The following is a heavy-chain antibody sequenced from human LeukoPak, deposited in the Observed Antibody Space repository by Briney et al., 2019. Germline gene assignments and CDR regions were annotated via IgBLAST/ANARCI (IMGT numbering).Heavy chain of an antibody. CDR3: ARKSYDFWSGYFPYFDY. CDR1: GGSISSYY. J-gene: IGHJ4*02. D-gene: IGHD3-3*01. V-gene: IGHV4-59*08. Sequence: SETLSLTCTVSGGSISSYYWSWIRQPPGKGLEWIGYIYYSGSTNYNPSLKSRVTISVDTSKNQFSLKLASVTAADTAVYYCARKSYDFWSGYFPYFDYWGQGTLVTVSS. CDR2: IYYSGST.